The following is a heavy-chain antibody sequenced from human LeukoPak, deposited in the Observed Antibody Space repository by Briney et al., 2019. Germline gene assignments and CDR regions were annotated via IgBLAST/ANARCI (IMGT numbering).Heavy chain of an antibody. J-gene: IGHJ3*02. CDR3: ARSITIFGVPSREAFDI. CDR1: GGSISSGGYY. CDR2: IYYSGST. Sequence: SETLSLTCTVSGGSISSGGYYWSWIRQHPGKGLEWIGYIYYSGSTYYNPSLKSRVTISVDTSKNQFSLKLSSVTAADTAVYYCARSITIFGVPSREAFDIWGQGTMVTVSS. V-gene: IGHV4-31*03. D-gene: IGHD3-3*01.